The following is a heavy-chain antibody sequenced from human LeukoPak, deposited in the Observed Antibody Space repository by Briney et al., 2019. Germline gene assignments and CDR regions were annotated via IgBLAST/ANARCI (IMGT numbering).Heavy chain of an antibody. CDR1: GGSISSYY. CDR3: ASRSGYYWGFDY. D-gene: IGHD3-3*01. CDR2: IYYSGST. V-gene: IGHV4-59*01. Sequence: SETLSLTCTVPGGSISSYYWSWIRQPPGKGLEWIGYIYYSGSTNYNPSLKSRVTISVDTSKNQLSLKLSSVTAADTAVYYCASRSGYYWGFDYWGQGTLVTVSS. J-gene: IGHJ4*02.